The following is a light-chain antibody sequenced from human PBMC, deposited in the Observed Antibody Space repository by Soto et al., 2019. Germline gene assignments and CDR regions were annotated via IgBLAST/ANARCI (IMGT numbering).Light chain of an antibody. Sequence: EVVLTQSPVTLSLSPGERATLSCRASQSVQSYLAWYQQKPGQAPRLLIYDSSNRATGVPARFSGSGSGTDLTLTIRTLEPEDYAVYYCQHRSSWPVTFGQGTRLEIK. CDR2: DSS. CDR3: QHRSSWPVT. V-gene: IGKV3-11*01. CDR1: QSVQSY. J-gene: IGKJ5*01.